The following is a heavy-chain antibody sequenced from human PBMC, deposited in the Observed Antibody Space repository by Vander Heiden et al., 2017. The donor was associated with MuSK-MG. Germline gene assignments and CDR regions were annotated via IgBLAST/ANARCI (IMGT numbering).Heavy chain of an antibody. V-gene: IGHV1-46*01. J-gene: IGHJ6*02. CDR2: INPSGGST. Sequence: QVQLVQSGAEVKKPGASVKVSCKASGYTFTSYYMHWVRQAPGQGLEWMGIINPSGGSTSYAQKFQGRVTMTRDTSTSTVYMELSSLRSEDTAVYYCARDIKDTAMVISSQYYYYYGMDVWGQGTTVTVSS. CDR1: GYTFTSYY. D-gene: IGHD5-18*01. CDR3: ARDIKDTAMVISSQYYYYYGMDV.